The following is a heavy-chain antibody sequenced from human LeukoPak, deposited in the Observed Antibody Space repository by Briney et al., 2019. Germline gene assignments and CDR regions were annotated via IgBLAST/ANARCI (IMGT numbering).Heavy chain of an antibody. CDR2: MNPNSGNT. CDR3: ARVDGSPDY. V-gene: IGHV1-8*01. Sequence: ASVKVSCKASGYTFTSYDINWVRQATGQGLEWMGWMNPNSGNTGYAQKFQGRVTMTRNTSISTVYTELSSLRSEDTALYFCARVDGSPDYWGQGTLVTVSS. D-gene: IGHD2-15*01. J-gene: IGHJ4*02. CDR1: GYTFTSYD.